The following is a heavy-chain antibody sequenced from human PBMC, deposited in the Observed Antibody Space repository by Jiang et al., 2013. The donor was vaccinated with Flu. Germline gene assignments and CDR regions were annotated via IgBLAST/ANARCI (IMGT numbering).Heavy chain of an antibody. V-gene: IGHV1-18*01. CDR2: ISAYNGNT. CDR3: ARDPGQQLVLELWYGMDV. Sequence: GLEWMGWISAYNGNTNYAQKLQGRVTMTTDTSTSTAYMELRSLRSDDTAVYYCARDPGQQLVLELWYGMDVWGQGTTVTVSS. J-gene: IGHJ6*02. D-gene: IGHD6-13*01.